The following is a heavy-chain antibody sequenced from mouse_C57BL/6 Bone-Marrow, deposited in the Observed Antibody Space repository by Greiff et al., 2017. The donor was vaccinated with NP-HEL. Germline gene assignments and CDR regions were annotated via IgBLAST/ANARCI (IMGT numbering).Heavy chain of an antibody. CDR3: ARYYYGIPLCAMDY. CDR1: GFTFSSYA. CDR2: ISDGGSYT. Sequence: EVKLVESGGGLVKPGGSLKLSCAASGFTFSSYAMSWVRQTPEKRLEWVATISDGGSYTYYPDNVKGRFTISRDNAKNNLYLQMSHLKSEDTAMYYCARYYYGIPLCAMDYWGQGTSVTVSS. V-gene: IGHV5-4*03. J-gene: IGHJ4*01. D-gene: IGHD1-1*01.